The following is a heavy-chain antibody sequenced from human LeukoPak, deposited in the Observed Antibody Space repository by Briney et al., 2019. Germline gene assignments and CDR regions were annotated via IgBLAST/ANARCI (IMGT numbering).Heavy chain of an antibody. CDR1: GGSISSSSYY. Sequence: SETLSLTCTVSGGSISSSSYYWGWIRQPPGKGLEWIGSIYYSGSTYYNPSLKSRVTISVDTSKNQFSLKLSSVTAADTAVYYCARVRVATITQNTLDYWGQGTLVTVSS. CDR2: IYYSGST. D-gene: IGHD5-12*01. V-gene: IGHV4-39*07. CDR3: ARVRVATITQNTLDY. J-gene: IGHJ4*02.